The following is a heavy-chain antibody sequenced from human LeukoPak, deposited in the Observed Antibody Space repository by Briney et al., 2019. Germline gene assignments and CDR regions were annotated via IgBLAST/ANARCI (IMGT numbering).Heavy chain of an antibody. CDR1: GGSISSGNYY. D-gene: IGHD3-10*01. CDR3: ARDPPPGPNAFDL. Sequence: SETLSLTCTVSGGSISSGNYYWSWIRQPAGKGLEWIGRIYTSGSTDYNPSLKSRVTISVDTSKNQFSLKLSSVTAADTAVYYCARDPPPGPNAFDLWGQGTMVTVSS. J-gene: IGHJ3*01. CDR2: IYTSGST. V-gene: IGHV4-61*02.